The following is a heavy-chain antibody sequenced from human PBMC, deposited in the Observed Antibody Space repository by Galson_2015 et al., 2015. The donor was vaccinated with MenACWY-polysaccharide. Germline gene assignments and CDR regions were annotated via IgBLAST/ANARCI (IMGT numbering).Heavy chain of an antibody. CDR2: INADGSAT. V-gene: IGHV3-74*01. Sequence: SLRLSCAASGFSFNTYWMHWVRHAPGKGLVWVSRINADGSATGYADSVRGRFTISRDNAKNTLYLEMNSRRAEDTAVYYCTKAGAKYCSGSSCYFNWFDPWGQGTLVTVSS. D-gene: IGHD2-15*01. CDR1: GFSFNTYW. J-gene: IGHJ5*02. CDR3: TKAGAKYCSGSSCYFNWFDP.